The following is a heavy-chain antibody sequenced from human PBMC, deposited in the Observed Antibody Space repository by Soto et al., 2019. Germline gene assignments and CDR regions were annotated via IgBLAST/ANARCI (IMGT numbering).Heavy chain of an antibody. CDR3: ARDETFDWLFLGADL. V-gene: IGHV3-7*03. J-gene: IGHJ6*02. CDR2: IKKDGTEK. CDR1: GFTFNVYW. Sequence: EVQLVESGGGLVQPGGSLRLSCAASGFTFNVYWMSWVRQAPGRGLEWVANIKKDGTEKYYEESVKGRFTISRNNAMNSLFLQMNNLRDEDTAVYYCARDETFDWLFLGADLWGQGTTVTVSS. D-gene: IGHD3-9*01.